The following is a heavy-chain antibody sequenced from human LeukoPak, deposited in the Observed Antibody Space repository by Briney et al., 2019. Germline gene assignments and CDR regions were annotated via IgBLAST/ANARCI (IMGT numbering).Heavy chain of an antibody. CDR3: VTRRPSMAFGY. CDR2: IYYGGST. D-gene: IGHD2/OR15-2a*01. V-gene: IGHV4-59*08. J-gene: IGHJ4*02. Sequence: SETLSLTCTVSGGSISSYYWSWIRQPPGKGLEWIGYIYYGGSTYYNPSLRSRVTISVDTSKNQFSLNLSSVTAADTAVYYCVTRRPSMAFGYWGQGTLVTVSS. CDR1: GGSISSYY.